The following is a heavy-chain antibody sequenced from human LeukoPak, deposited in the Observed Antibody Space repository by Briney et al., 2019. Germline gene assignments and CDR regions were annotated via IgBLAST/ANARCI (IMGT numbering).Heavy chain of an antibody. D-gene: IGHD7-27*01. CDR2: IKQDGSEK. CDR3: ASIYLTRALPVY. CDR1: GFTFSSYW. V-gene: IGHV3-7*03. J-gene: IGHJ4*02. Sequence: GGSLRLSCAASGFTFSSYWMSWVRQAPGKGLEWVANIKQDGSEKYYVDSVKGRFTISRDNAKNSLYLQMNSLRAEDTAVYYYASIYLTRALPVYWGQGTLVTVSS.